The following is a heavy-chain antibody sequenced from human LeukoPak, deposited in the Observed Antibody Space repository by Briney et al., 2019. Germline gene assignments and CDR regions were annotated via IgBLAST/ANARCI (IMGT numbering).Heavy chain of an antibody. CDR3: ASPLGYCGSTNCYGDY. Sequence: SEALSLTCTVSGGSISSSSYYWDWIRQPPGKGLEWIGNIYESGSTYYNPSLKSRVTISVDTSKNQFSLKLNSVTAADTAVYYCASPLGYCGSTNCYGDYWGQGTLVTVSS. CDR2: IYESGST. D-gene: IGHD2-2*01. V-gene: IGHV4-39*01. J-gene: IGHJ4*02. CDR1: GGSISSSSYY.